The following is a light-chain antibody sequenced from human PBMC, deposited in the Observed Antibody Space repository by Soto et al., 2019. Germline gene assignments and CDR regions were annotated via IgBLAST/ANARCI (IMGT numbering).Light chain of an antibody. CDR3: MQRSNWPFP. Sequence: EIVLTQSPATLSLSPGERATLSCRASQSVSTYLAWYQQKPGQTPRLLLYDASNRATAIPARFSGSGSGTDFTLTISSLEPEDFAVYYCMQRSNWPFPCGPGNKVDI. V-gene: IGKV3-11*01. CDR1: QSVSTY. J-gene: IGKJ3*01. CDR2: DAS.